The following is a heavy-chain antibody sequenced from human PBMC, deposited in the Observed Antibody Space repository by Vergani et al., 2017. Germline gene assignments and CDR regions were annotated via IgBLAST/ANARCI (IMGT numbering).Heavy chain of an antibody. Sequence: QVQLQESGPGLVKPSETLSLTCHVFGVSVTDYNCNWIRQAPGKGLEWIGSLSTTGGATHASHNPSLKSRVTISVDTSKNQFSLKLSSVTAADTAVYYCARDAPKGNYRWNYFDYWGQGTLVTVSS. V-gene: IGHV4-4*09. CDR1: GVSVTDYN. CDR2: LSTTGGA. D-gene: IGHD3-16*02. J-gene: IGHJ4*02. CDR3: ARDAPKGNYRWNYFDY.